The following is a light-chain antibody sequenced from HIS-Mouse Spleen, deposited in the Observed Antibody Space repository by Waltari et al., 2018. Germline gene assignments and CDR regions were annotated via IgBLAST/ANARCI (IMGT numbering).Light chain of an antibody. CDR2: DDS. CDR1: NLGSKS. J-gene: IGLJ2*01. CDR3: QVWDSSSDHVV. Sequence: SYVLTQPPSVSVAPGKTARITCRGNNLGSKSVHWYQQKPGQAPVLVVYDDSDRPSGIPERFSGSNSGNTATLTISRVEAGDEADYYCQVWDSSSDHVVFGGGTKLTVL. V-gene: IGLV3-21*03.